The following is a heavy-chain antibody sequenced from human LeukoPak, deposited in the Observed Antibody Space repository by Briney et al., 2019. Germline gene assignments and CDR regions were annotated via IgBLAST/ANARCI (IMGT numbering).Heavy chain of an antibody. D-gene: IGHD3-22*01. J-gene: IGHJ4*02. V-gene: IGHV4-59*01. CDR3: ARVTGYMIEDYFDY. CDR1: GGSISSYY. CDR2: IYYSGST. Sequence: PSETLSLTCTVSGGSISSYYWSWIRQPPGKGLEWIGYIYYSGSTNYNPSLKSRVAISVDTSKNQFSLKLSSVTAADTAVYYCARVTGYMIEDYFDYWGQGTLVTVSS.